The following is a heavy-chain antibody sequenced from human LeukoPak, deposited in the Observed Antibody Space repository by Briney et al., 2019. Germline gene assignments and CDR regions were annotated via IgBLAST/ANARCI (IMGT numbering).Heavy chain of an antibody. Sequence: GGSLRLSCAASGFTFDDYAMHWARQAPGKGLEWVSGISWNSGSIGYADSVKGRFTISRDNAKNSLYLQMNSLRAEDTALYYCAKDLGELPERSGFDYWGQGTLVTVSS. D-gene: IGHD1-26*01. CDR2: ISWNSGSI. CDR1: GFTFDDYA. V-gene: IGHV3-9*01. CDR3: AKDLGELPERSGFDY. J-gene: IGHJ4*02.